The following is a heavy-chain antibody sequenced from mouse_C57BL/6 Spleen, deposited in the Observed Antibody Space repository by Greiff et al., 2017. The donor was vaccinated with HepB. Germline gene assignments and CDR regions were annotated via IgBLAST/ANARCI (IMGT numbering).Heavy chain of an antibody. J-gene: IGHJ4*01. Sequence: VQLVESGAELMKPGASVKLSCKATGYTFTGYWIEWVKQRPGHGLEWIGEILPGSGSTNYTEKFKGKATFTADTTSNTAYMQLSSLTTEDSAIYYCAGPLYYGNFLGAMDYWGQGTSVTVSS. D-gene: IGHD2-1*01. V-gene: IGHV1-9*01. CDR3: AGPLYYGNFLGAMDY. CDR1: GYTFTGYW. CDR2: ILPGSGST.